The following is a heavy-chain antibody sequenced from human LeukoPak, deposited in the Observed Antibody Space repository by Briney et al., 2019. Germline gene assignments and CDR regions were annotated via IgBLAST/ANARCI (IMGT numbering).Heavy chain of an antibody. CDR3: ARDTSSGYSCLDY. CDR1: GFTFSSYG. Sequence: GGSLRLSCAASGFTFSSYGMHWVRQAPGKGLEWVAVIWYDGSNKYYADSVKGRFTISRDNSKNTLYLQMNSLRAEDTAVYYCARDTSSGYSCLDYWGQGTLVTVSS. J-gene: IGHJ4*02. CDR2: IWYDGSNK. D-gene: IGHD3-22*01. V-gene: IGHV3-33*01.